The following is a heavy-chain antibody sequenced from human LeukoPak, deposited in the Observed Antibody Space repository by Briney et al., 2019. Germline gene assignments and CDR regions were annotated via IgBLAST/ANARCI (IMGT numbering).Heavy chain of an antibody. CDR3: ARGNYCGGDCYTPLLLYYGMDV. D-gene: IGHD2-21*02. Sequence: GASVKVFCKASGGTFSSYAISWVRQAPGQGLEWMGGIIPIFGTANYAQKFQGRVTITADESTSTAYMELSSLRSEDTAVYYCARGNYCGGDCYTPLLLYYGMDVWGQGTTVTVSS. J-gene: IGHJ6*02. CDR1: GGTFSSYA. CDR2: IIPIFGTA. V-gene: IGHV1-69*13.